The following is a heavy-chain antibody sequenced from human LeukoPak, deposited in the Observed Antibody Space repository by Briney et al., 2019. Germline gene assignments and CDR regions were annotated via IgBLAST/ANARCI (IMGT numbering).Heavy chain of an antibody. CDR1: GGSISSYY. CDR2: IYYSGST. D-gene: IGHD3-3*01. CDR3: ARGAGYDFWSGYNWFDP. J-gene: IGHJ5*02. V-gene: IGHV4-59*01. Sequence: SETLSLTCTVSGGSISSYYWSWIRQPPGKGLEWIGYIYYSGSTNYNPSLKGRVTISVDTSKNQFSLKLSSVTAADTAVYYCARGAGYDFWSGYNWFDPWGQGTLVTVSS.